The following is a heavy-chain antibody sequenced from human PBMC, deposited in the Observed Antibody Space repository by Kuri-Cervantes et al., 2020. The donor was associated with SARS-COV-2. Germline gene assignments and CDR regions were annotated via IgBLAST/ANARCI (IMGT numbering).Heavy chain of an antibody. CDR3: ARGVCGGSCYSSYRRYYFDY. CDR1: GGSFSGYY. CDR2: INHSGST. V-gene: IGHV4-34*01. D-gene: IGHD2-15*01. Sequence: GSLRLSCAVYGGSFSGYYWSWIRQPPGKGLEWIGEINHSGSTNYNPSLKSRVTISVDTSKNQFSLKLSSVTAADTAVYYCARGVCGGSCYSSYRRYYFDYWGRGTLVTVSS. J-gene: IGHJ4*02.